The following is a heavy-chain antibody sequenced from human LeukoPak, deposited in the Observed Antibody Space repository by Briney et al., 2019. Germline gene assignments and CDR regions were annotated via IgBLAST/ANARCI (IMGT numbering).Heavy chain of an antibody. J-gene: IGHJ5*02. D-gene: IGHD6-13*01. CDR2: IYNSGTT. CDR3: ASWTGIAAAGTGWFDP. CDR1: GGSISSSSYY. Sequence: NSSETLSLTCTVSGGSISSSSYYWGWIRQPPGKGLEYIGYIYNSGTTNYNPSLKSRVTISVDTSKNQFSLKLSSVTAADTAVYYCASWTGIAAAGTGWFDPWGQGTLVTVSS. V-gene: IGHV4-61*05.